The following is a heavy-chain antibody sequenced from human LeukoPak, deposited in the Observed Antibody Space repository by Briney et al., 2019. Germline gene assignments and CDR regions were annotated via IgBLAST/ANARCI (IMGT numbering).Heavy chain of an antibody. J-gene: IGHJ3*02. D-gene: IGHD3-10*01. Sequence: SQTLSLTCTVSGGSISSGDYYWSWIRQPPGKGLEWIGYIYYSGSTYYNPSLKSRVTISVDTSKNQFSLKLSSVTAADTAEYYCDRDGLEYGSGRYSRAFDIWGQGTMVTVSS. CDR2: IYYSGST. CDR1: GGSISSGDYY. CDR3: DRDGLEYGSGRYSRAFDI. V-gene: IGHV4-30-4*01.